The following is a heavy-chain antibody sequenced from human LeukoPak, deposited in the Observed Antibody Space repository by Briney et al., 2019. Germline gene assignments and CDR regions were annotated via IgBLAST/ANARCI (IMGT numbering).Heavy chain of an antibody. CDR1: GYTFTIYY. V-gene: IGHV1-18*04. J-gene: IGHJ5*02. D-gene: IGHD6-13*01. Sequence: GASVKVSFKASGYTFTIYYMHLVRQAPGQGLEWMGWISAYNGNTNYAQTLQGRVTMTTDTSTSTAYMELRGLRSDDTAVYYCGRDPWGLLAAASRWFDPWGQATLVSVSS. CDR3: GRDPWGLLAAASRWFDP. CDR2: ISAYNGNT.